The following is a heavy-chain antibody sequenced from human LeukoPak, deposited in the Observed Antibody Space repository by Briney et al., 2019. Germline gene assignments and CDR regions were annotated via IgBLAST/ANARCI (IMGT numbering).Heavy chain of an antibody. CDR1: GGSISSSSYY. CDR3: ARRNDYGDYGYFDY. J-gene: IGHJ4*02. V-gene: IGHV4-39*01. Sequence: SETLSLTCTVSGGSISSSSYYWGWIRQPPGKGLEWIGSIYYSGSTYYNPSLKSRVTISVDTSKNQFSLKLSSVTAADTAVCYCARRNDYGDYGYFDYWGQGTLVTVSP. D-gene: IGHD4-17*01. CDR2: IYYSGST.